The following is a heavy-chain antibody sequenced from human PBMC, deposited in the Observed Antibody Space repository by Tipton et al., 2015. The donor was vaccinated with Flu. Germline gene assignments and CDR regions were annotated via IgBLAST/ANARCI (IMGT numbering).Heavy chain of an antibody. CDR3: ARGVVAPDALDF. V-gene: IGHV3-9*01. D-gene: IGHD2-21*01. Sequence: SLRLSCAASGFTFDDFDMHWVRQAPGKGLEWVSGIMWNSGSVNYADSVRGRFTISRDNAKNSVFLQMNSLRAEDTAVYYCARGVVAPDALDFWGQGTLVTVSS. CDR1: GFTFDDFD. CDR2: IMWNSGSV. J-gene: IGHJ4*02.